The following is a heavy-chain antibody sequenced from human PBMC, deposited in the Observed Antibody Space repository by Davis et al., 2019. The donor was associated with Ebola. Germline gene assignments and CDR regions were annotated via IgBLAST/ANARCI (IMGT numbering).Heavy chain of an antibody. V-gene: IGHV4-30-2*01. CDR2: IYHSGST. CDR1: GGSISSGGYS. CDR3: ARGAQPPNYYYYYGMDV. Sequence: MPSETLSLTCAVSGGSISSGGYSWSWIRQPPGKGLEWIGYIYHSGSTYYNPSLKSRVTISVDRSKNQFSLKLSSVTAADTAVYYCARGAQPPNYYYYYGMDVWGQGTTVTVSS. J-gene: IGHJ6*02.